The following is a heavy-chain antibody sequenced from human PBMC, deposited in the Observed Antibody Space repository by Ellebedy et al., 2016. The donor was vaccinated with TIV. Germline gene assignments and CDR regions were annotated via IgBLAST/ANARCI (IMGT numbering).Heavy chain of an antibody. V-gene: IGHV3-23*01. Sequence: GGSLRLSXAASGFTFSSYAMSWVRQAPGKGLEWVSAISGSGGSTYYADSVKGRFTISRDNSKNTLYLQMNSLRAEDTAVYYCAKDLWFGDLSRDYWGQGTLVTVSS. J-gene: IGHJ4*02. CDR2: ISGSGGST. CDR1: GFTFSSYA. D-gene: IGHD3-10*01. CDR3: AKDLWFGDLSRDY.